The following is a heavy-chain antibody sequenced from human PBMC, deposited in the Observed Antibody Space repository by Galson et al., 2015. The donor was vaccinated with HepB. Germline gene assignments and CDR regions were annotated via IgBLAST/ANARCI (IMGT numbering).Heavy chain of an antibody. Sequence: SVKVSCKASGYTFTSYAMHWVRQAPGQRLEWMGWINAGNGNTKYSQKFQGRVTITRDTSASTAYMELSSLRSEDTAVYYCARVKQQLVRFDYWGQGTLVTVSS. CDR3: ARVKQQLVRFDY. J-gene: IGHJ4*02. V-gene: IGHV1-3*01. CDR2: INAGNGNT. CDR1: GYTFTSYA. D-gene: IGHD6-13*01.